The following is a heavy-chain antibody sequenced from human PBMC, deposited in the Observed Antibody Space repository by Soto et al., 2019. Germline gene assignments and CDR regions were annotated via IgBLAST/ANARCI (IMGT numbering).Heavy chain of an antibody. CDR2: IKEDESEK. CDR3: ARDVNHGYFDY. J-gene: IGHJ4*02. V-gene: IGHV3-7*01. Sequence: EVQLVESGGGLVQTGGSLRLSCAASGFTFSRYWMTWVRQAPGKGLEWVANIKEDESEKYYVDSVKSRFIISRDNTKNSLYLQMNSLRVEDTAVYYCARDVNHGYFDYWGQGTLAIVSS. CDR1: GFTFSRYW.